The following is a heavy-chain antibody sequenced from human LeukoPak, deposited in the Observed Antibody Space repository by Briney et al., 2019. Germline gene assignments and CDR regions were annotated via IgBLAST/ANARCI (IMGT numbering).Heavy chain of an antibody. V-gene: IGHV3-30*02. D-gene: IGHD2-2*01. J-gene: IGHJ4*02. CDR1: GFTFSSYG. Sequence: GGSLRLPCAASGFTFSSYGMHWVRQAPGKGLEWVAFIRYDGSNKYYADSVKGRFTISRDNFKNTLYLQMNSLRAEDTAVYYCAKDQVGFIVVVPAATVDYWGQGTLVTVSS. CDR2: IRYDGSNK. CDR3: AKDQVGFIVVVPAATVDY.